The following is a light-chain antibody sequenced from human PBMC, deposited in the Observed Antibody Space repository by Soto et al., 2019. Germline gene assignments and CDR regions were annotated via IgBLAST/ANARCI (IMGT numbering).Light chain of an antibody. J-gene: IGLJ2*01. CDR1: SSDVGDYKY. CDR2: EVS. CDR3: SSYTSSKNLL. V-gene: IGLV2-14*01. Sequence: QAVVTQPASVSASPGQSIAISCTGTSSDVGDYKYVSWYQQHPGKAPKLMIYEVSNRPSGVSDRFSGSKSGKTASLTISGLQAEDEADYYCSSYTSSKNLLFGGGTQLTVL.